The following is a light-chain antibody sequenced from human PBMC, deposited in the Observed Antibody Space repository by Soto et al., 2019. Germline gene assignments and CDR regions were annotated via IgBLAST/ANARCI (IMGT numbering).Light chain of an antibody. J-gene: IGKJ5*01. V-gene: IGKV1-33*01. CDR2: DAS. Sequence: DIQMTQSPSSLSPSVGDRLTITCQASQDISNYLNWYQQKPGKAPKLLIYDASNLETGVPSRFSGSGSGTDFTFTISSLQPEDIATYYCQQYDNLITFGQGTRLEIK. CDR1: QDISNY. CDR3: QQYDNLIT.